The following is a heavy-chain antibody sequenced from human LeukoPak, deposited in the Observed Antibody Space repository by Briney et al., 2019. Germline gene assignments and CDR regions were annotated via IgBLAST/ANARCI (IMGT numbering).Heavy chain of an antibody. V-gene: IGHV4-39*07. CDR2: IYYSGST. Sequence: PSETLSLTCTVSGGSISSYYWGWIRQPPGKGLEWIGSIYYSGSTYYNPSLKSRVTISVDTSKNQFSLKLSSVTAADTAVYYCARGQQGDPYYFDYWGQGTLVTVSS. CDR1: GGSISSYY. CDR3: ARGQQGDPYYFDY. J-gene: IGHJ4*02. D-gene: IGHD3-16*01.